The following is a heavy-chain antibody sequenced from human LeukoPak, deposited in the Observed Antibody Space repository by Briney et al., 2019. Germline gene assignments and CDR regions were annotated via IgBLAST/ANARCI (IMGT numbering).Heavy chain of an antibody. Sequence: QPGGSLRLSCATSGFTFSSYWMSWVRQAPGKGLEWVANIKGDGSQTDYLDSVKGRFTISRDNTKNSVYLQVNSLRAEDTAVYYCARDGTVPAAIGLYYYYYMDVWGKGTTVTVSS. D-gene: IGHD2-2*02. J-gene: IGHJ6*03. V-gene: IGHV3-7*01. CDR3: ARDGTVPAAIGLYYYYYMDV. CDR1: GFTFSSYW. CDR2: IKGDGSQT.